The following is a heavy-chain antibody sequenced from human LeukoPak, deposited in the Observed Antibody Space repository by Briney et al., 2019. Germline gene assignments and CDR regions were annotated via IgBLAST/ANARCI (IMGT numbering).Heavy chain of an antibody. V-gene: IGHV4-59*01. Sequence: SETLSLTCTVSGGSISSYYWSWIRQPPGKGLEWIGYIYYSGSTNYNPSLKSRVTISVDTSKNQFSLKLSSVTAADTAVYYCARVGSSSWYRDYYMDVWGKGTTVTVSS. J-gene: IGHJ6*03. CDR1: GGSISSYY. D-gene: IGHD6-13*01. CDR3: ARVGSSSWYRDYYMDV. CDR2: IYYSGST.